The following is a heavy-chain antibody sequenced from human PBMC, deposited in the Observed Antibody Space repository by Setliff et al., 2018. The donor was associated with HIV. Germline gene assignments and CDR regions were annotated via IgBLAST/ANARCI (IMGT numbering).Heavy chain of an antibody. V-gene: IGHV4-34*01. CDR3: ARGWFGGYYFDY. CDR2: INHSGST. J-gene: IGHJ4*02. CDR1: VESFSGFY. D-gene: IGHD3-10*01. Sequence: PSETLSLTCAVYVESFSGFYWSWIRQPPGKGLEWIGEINHSGSTNYNPSLKSRVTISVDTSKNQFSLKLSFVTAADTAVYYCARGWFGGYYFDYWGQGALVTVSS.